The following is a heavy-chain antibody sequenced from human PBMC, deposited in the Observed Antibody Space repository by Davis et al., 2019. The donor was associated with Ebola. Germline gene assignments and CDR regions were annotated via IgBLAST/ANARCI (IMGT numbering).Heavy chain of an antibody. J-gene: IGHJ3*02. CDR1: DNTFTNYW. CDR3: ASLRRTITGMDDAFDI. Sequence: GGSLKISCKGSDNTFTNYWIGWVRQMPGKGLEWMGIIYTGDSDTRYSPSFRGQVTISADKSTRTAYLQWGRLKASDTAMYYCASLRRTITGMDDAFDIWGQGTMVTVSS. D-gene: IGHD1-20*01. V-gene: IGHV5-51*01. CDR2: IYTGDSDT.